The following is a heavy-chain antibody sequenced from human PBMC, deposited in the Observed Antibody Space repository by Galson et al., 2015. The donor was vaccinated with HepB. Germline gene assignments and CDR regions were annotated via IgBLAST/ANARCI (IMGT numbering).Heavy chain of an antibody. CDR2: IIPIFGTA. D-gene: IGHD4-11*01. Sequence: SVKVSCKASGGTFSSYAISWVRQAPGQGLEWMGGIIPIFGTANYAQKFQGRVTITADESTSTAYMELSSLRSEDTAVYYCARTYDYSNYDPHYFDYWGQGTLVTVSS. J-gene: IGHJ4*02. V-gene: IGHV1-69*13. CDR3: ARTYDYSNYDPHYFDY. CDR1: GGTFSSYA.